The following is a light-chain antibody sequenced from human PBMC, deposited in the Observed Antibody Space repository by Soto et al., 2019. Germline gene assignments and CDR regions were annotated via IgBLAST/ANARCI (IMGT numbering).Light chain of an antibody. Sequence: QSALTQPASVSGSPGQSITISCTGTSSDVGSYNLVSWYQQQPGKAPKLMIYEGSKRPSGVSHRFSGSKSGNTASLTISGLQDEDEADYYCGSYAGSSVGVFGGGTKVTVL. V-gene: IGLV2-23*01. CDR2: EGS. CDR1: SSDVGSYNL. CDR3: GSYAGSSVGV. J-gene: IGLJ2*01.